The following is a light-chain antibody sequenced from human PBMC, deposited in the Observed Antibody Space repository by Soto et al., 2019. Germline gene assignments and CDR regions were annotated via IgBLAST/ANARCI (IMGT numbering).Light chain of an antibody. CDR3: SSYEGSNNLVL. V-gene: IGLV2-8*01. J-gene: IGLJ2*01. CDR1: SSDVGGYNY. CDR2: EVN. Sequence: QSALTQPPSASGSPGQSVTISCTGSSSDVGGYNYVSWYQQNPGKAPKLMIYEVNKRPSGVPNRFSGSKSGNTASLTVSGLQAEDEAEYYCSSYEGSNNLVLFGGGTKLTVL.